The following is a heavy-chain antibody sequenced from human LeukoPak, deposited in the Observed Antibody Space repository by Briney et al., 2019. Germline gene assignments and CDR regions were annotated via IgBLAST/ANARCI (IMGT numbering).Heavy chain of an antibody. V-gene: IGHV3-9*01. D-gene: IGHD3-10*01. Sequence: GGSLRLSCAASGFKFDDYAMHWVRHVPGKGLEWVSGISWNSGSVGYADSVRGRFTISRDNAKSSLFLQMNSLRPEDTALYFCAKGVTSMVRGVIVGYYFDYWGQGTLVTVSS. J-gene: IGHJ4*02. CDR3: AKGVTSMVRGVIVGYYFDY. CDR1: GFKFDDYA. CDR2: ISWNSGSV.